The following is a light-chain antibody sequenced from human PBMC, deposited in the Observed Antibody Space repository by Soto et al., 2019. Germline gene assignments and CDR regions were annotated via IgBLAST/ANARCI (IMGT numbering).Light chain of an antibody. Sequence: QTVVPQEPSLTVSPGGTVTLTCASSTGAVTTGNYASWFQQKPGQAPRTLIYTTDNRHSWTPARFSGSLLGGKAALTLSSVQPEDEADYYCLLYFGGAQLVFGGGTKVTVL. CDR2: TTD. CDR3: LLYFGGAQLV. V-gene: IGLV7-43*01. CDR1: TGAVTTGNY. J-gene: IGLJ3*02.